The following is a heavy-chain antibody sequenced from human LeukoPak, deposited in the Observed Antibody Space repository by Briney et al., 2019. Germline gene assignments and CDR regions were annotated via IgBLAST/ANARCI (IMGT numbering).Heavy chain of an antibody. CDR1: GFSLRTSAVV. CDR3: AHSRTWSFDY. Sequence: SGPSLVKPTQTLTLTFTFSGFSLRTSAVVVGWIRQPPGKALEWLTFIYGNDDKRYSPSLKSRLTIAKDTSKNQVVLTMTSMDPVDTATYYCAHSRTWSFDYWGQGTLVTVSS. CDR2: IYGNDDK. V-gene: IGHV2-5*01. J-gene: IGHJ4*02. D-gene: IGHD1-14*01.